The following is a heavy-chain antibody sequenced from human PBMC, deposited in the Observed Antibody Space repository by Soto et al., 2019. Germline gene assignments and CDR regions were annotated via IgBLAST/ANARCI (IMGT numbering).Heavy chain of an antibody. CDR2: IYHSGST. J-gene: IGHJ3*02. V-gene: IGHV4-4*02. D-gene: IGHD3-10*01. CDR3: ARTVKSTYYYGSGGYCAFEI. CDR1: SGSISSSNW. Sequence: QVQLQESGPGLVKPSGTLSLTCAVSSGSISSSNWWSWVRQLPGMGLEWMGEIYHSGSTNYNPSLKDHVQRSVDQSKHQFSLKLSSVTAADPAVYYCARTVKSTYYYGSGGYCAFEIWGQGIMVTVSS.